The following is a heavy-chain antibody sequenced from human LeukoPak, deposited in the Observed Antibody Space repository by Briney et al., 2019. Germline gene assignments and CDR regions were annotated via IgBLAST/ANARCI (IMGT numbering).Heavy chain of an antibody. V-gene: IGHV1-69*05. J-gene: IGHJ3*02. CDR3: ARDPDGYSGYGIFVAFDI. Sequence: SVKVSCKASGGTFSSYAISWVRQAPGQGLEWMGRIIPIFGTANYAQKFQGRVTITTDESTSTAYMELSSLRSEDTAVYYCARDPDGYSGYGIFVAFDIWGQGTMVTVSS. CDR1: GGTFSSYA. CDR2: IIPIFGTA. D-gene: IGHD5-12*01.